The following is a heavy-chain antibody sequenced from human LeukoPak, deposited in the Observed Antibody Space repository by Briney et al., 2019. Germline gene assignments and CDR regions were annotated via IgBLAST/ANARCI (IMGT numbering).Heavy chain of an antibody. J-gene: IGHJ4*02. Sequence: PGGSMRLSCATSGFTFNTYAMNWVRQAPGKGLEWVAHIKQDGSEKYYVDSVKGRFTISRDNAKNSVYLQINSLRGEDTAFYYCARGKDGDYAYLDYWGQGTLVTVSS. D-gene: IGHD4-17*01. CDR3: ARGKDGDYAYLDY. V-gene: IGHV3-7*01. CDR2: IKQDGSEK. CDR1: GFTFNTYA.